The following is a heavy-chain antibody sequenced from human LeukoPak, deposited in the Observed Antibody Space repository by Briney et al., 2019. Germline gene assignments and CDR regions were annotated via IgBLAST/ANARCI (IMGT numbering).Heavy chain of an antibody. J-gene: IGHJ3*02. CDR2: ISGSGGST. V-gene: IGHV3-23*01. CDR1: GFTFSSYA. CDR3: AKGTYYYGSGSYFSFDI. D-gene: IGHD3-10*01. Sequence: GGSLRLSCAAPGFTFSSYAMSWVRQAPGKGLEWVSAISGSGGSTYYADSVKGRFTISRDNSKNTLYLQMNSLRAEDTAVYYCAKGTYYYGSGSYFSFDIWGQGTMVTVSS.